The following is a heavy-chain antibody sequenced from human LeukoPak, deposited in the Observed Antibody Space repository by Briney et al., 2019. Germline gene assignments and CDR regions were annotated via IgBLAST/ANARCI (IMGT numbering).Heavy chain of an antibody. Sequence: ASVKVSFKASGSTFTVYYMHWVRQPPGQGHEWMGWINPNSSGTNYAQKFQGRVSMTRDTSISTAYMELSRLRSDDTAVYYCARVGFEYGDNRWFDPWGQGTLVTVSS. CDR1: GSTFTVYY. V-gene: IGHV1-2*02. CDR3: ARVGFEYGDNRWFDP. CDR2: INPNSSGT. J-gene: IGHJ5*02. D-gene: IGHD4-17*01.